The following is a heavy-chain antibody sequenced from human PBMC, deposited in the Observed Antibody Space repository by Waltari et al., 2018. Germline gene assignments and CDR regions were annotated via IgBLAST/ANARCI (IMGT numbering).Heavy chain of an antibody. J-gene: IGHJ5*02. CDR2: FDPEDGET. CDR1: GYTLPELS. V-gene: IGHV1-24*01. D-gene: IGHD6-19*01. CDR3: AIGPGYSSGWYDL. Sequence: QVQLVQSGAGVKKPWASGKVPCKVSGYTLPELSIHWVRKAPGKGLEWMGGFDPEDGETIYAQKFQGRVTMTEDTSTDTAYMELSSLRSEDTAVYYCAIGPGYSSGWYDLWGQGTLVTVSS.